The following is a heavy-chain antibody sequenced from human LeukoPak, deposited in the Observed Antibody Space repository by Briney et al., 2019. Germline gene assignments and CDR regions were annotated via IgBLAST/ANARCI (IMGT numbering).Heavy chain of an antibody. J-gene: IGHJ4*02. D-gene: IGHD6-19*01. CDR1: GGSFSGYY. CDR2: INHSGST. Sequence: SETLSLTCALYGGSFSGYYWSWIRQPPRKGLEWIGEINHSGSTNNNPSLKSRVTISVDPSKTKSSLKLSSVPAAATAVYSCAGEPQCRRSTNFDYWGQGTLVTVSS. V-gene: IGHV4-34*01. CDR3: AGEPQCRRSTNFDY.